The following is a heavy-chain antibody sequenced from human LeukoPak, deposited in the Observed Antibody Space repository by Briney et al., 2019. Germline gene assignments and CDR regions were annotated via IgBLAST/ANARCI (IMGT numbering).Heavy chain of an antibody. D-gene: IGHD6-13*01. Sequence: GGSLRLSCAASGFTFSSYGWNWVRQPPGKGLEWVAFIRYDGSNKYYADSVKGRFTISRDNSKNTLYLQMNSLRAEDTALYYCAKGTSSWHEFDYWGQGTLVTVSS. CDR3: AKGTSSWHEFDY. CDR2: IRYDGSNK. J-gene: IGHJ4*02. CDR1: GFTFSSYG. V-gene: IGHV3-30*02.